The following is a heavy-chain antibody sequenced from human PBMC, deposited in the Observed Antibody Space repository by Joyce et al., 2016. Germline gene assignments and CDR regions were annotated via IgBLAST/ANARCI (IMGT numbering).Heavy chain of an antibody. Sequence: QVQLVVSGGGVVQPGRSLSLSCAASGFTFSGYAMHWVRQAPGKGLGWVSVVSYDGSTKFYADSVKGRFAISRDNSKNTLSLEMNTLEAEDTAMYYCVRDLRTAVATPLWGQGTLVTVSS. V-gene: IGHV3-30*09. CDR2: VSYDGSTK. CDR3: VRDLRTAVATPL. CDR1: GFTFSGYA. D-gene: IGHD4-23*01. J-gene: IGHJ4*02.